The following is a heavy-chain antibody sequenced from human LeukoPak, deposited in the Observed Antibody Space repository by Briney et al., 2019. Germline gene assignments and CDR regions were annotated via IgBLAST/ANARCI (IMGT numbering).Heavy chain of an antibody. CDR1: GGSISSSSYY. D-gene: IGHD5-18*01. CDR3: ASHTAFDY. V-gene: IGHV4-39*07. Sequence: PSETLSLTCTVSGGSISSSSYYWGWIRQPPGKGLEWIGEINHSGSTNYNPSLKSRVTISVDTSKNQFSLKLSSVTAADTAVYYCASHTAFDYWGQGTLVTVSS. CDR2: INHSGST. J-gene: IGHJ4*02.